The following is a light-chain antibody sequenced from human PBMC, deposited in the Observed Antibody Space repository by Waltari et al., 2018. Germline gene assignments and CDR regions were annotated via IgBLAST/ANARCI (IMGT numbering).Light chain of an antibody. V-gene: IGKV3-15*01. J-gene: IGKJ1*01. CDR1: QTIGLS. CDR3: QQYNRWPPGT. Sequence: TVMTQSPATLSVSPGDRATLPCRTSQTIGLSLAWYQQKPGQAPRLLIYHASTRATGIPARFSGSRSESEFTLTISSLQSEDVAVYYCQQYNRWPPGTFGQGTRVEI. CDR2: HAS.